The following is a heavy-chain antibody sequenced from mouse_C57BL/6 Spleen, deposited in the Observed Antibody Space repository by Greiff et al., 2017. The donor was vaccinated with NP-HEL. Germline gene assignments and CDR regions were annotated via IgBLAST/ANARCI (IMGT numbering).Heavy chain of an antibody. J-gene: IGHJ1*03. Sequence: QVQLQQPGAELVRPGSSVKLSCKASGYTFTSYWMDWVKLRPGQGLEWIGNIYPSDSETHYNQKFKDKATLTVDKSSSTAYMQLSSLTSEDSAVYYCARSGTTVVAHWYFDVWGTGTTVTVSS. CDR2: IYPSDSET. V-gene: IGHV1-61*01. CDR1: GYTFTSYW. D-gene: IGHD1-1*01. CDR3: ARSGTTVVAHWYFDV.